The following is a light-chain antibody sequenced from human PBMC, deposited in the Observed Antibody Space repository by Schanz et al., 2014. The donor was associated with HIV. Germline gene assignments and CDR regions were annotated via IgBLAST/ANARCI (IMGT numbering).Light chain of an antibody. Sequence: IQMTQSPSSLSASVGDRVLITCRASRTITSDLNWYQQKVGKVPKLLIYAASSLQSGVPSRFSGSGSGTDFTLTISSLQPEDFATYYCLQDYNYPLTFGPGTKVDIK. V-gene: IGKV1-6*01. CDR2: AAS. CDR1: RTITSD. J-gene: IGKJ3*01. CDR3: LQDYNYPLT.